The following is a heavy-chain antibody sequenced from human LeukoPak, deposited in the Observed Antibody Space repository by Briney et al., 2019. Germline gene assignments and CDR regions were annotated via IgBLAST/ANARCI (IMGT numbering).Heavy chain of an antibody. J-gene: IGHJ5*02. CDR1: GYTVSNNNW. Sequence: PSVTLSLTCTVSGYTVSNNNWWWRWVRQPPGKRLEWNGEIYHSGTTNYNPALKSRVSISVAKSKNQFSMKLTSVTAADTAVYYCARSPSGGSARCFDPWGQGTLVTVSS. CDR2: IYHSGTT. V-gene: IGHV4-4*02. CDR3: ARSPSGGSARCFDP. D-gene: IGHD1-26*01.